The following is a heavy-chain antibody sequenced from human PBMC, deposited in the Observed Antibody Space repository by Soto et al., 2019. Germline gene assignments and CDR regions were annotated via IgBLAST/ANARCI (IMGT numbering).Heavy chain of an antibody. V-gene: IGHV3-72*01. D-gene: IGHD1-20*01. J-gene: IGHJ4*02. CDR3: ARAAPYKYFDL. CDR2: TRNRANGFST. Sequence: GGSLRLSCAASGFLFSDHYMDWVRQAPGKGLEWVGRTRNRANGFSTEYAASVKGRFTISGDESKNSLYLQMNSLKTEDTAVYYCARAAPYKYFDLWGQGTLVTVSS. CDR1: GFLFSDHY.